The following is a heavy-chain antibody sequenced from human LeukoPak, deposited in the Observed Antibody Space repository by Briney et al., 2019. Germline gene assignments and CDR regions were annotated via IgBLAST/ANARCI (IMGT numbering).Heavy chain of an antibody. CDR1: GYTFTRYY. CDR2: INPNRGGT. Sequence: GASVKVSCKASGYTFTRYYMHWVRQAPGQGLEWMGRINPNRGGTNYAQKFQGRVTMTRDTSISTAYMELSRLRSDDTAVYYCARAQWPYYYMDVWGKGTTVTVSS. J-gene: IGHJ6*03. CDR3: ARAQWPYYYMDV. V-gene: IGHV1-2*06. D-gene: IGHD2-8*01.